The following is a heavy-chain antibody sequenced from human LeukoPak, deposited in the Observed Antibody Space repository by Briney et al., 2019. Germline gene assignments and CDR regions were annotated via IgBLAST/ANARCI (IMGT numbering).Heavy chain of an antibody. V-gene: IGHV1-8*01. CDR1: GYTFTSYD. CDR3: ATTRARTRRNYDILTGSVDY. Sequence: GASVKVSCKASGYTFTSYDINWVRQATGQGLEWMGWMNPNSGNTGYAQKFQGRVIMTRNTSISTAYMELSSLRSEDTAVYYCATTRARTRRNYDILTGSVDYWGQGTLVTVSS. J-gene: IGHJ4*02. D-gene: IGHD3-9*01. CDR2: MNPNSGNT.